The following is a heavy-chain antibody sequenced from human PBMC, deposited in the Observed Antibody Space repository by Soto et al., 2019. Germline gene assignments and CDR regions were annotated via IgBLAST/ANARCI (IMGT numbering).Heavy chain of an antibody. Sequence: QVQLVESGGGVVQPGRSLRLSCAASGFTFSSYGMHWVRQAPGKGLEWVAVISYDGSNKYYADSVKGRFTISRGNSKNTLYLQMNSLRAEDTAVYYCAKPTISSWYYFDYWGQGTLVTVSS. CDR3: AKPTISSWYYFDY. D-gene: IGHD6-13*01. CDR2: ISYDGSNK. CDR1: GFTFSSYG. J-gene: IGHJ4*02. V-gene: IGHV3-30*18.